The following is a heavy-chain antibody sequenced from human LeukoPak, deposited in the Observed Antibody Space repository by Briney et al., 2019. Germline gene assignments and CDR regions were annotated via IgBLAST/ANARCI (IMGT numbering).Heavy chain of an antibody. CDR3: ATARDQLLIPDYYMDV. Sequence: GGSLRLSCAASGFPLSNHWMTWVRQAPGKGLEWVANINDDGSEKYYAESVKGRFTISRDNAKNSLYLQMNSLRAEDTAVYYCATARDQLLIPDYYMDVWGKGTTVTVSS. V-gene: IGHV3-7*03. D-gene: IGHD2-2*01. CDR2: INDDGSEK. CDR1: GFPLSNHW. J-gene: IGHJ6*03.